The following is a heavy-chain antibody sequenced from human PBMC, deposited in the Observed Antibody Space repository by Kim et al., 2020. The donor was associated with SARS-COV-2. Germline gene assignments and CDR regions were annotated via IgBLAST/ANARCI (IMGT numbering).Heavy chain of an antibody. Sequence: LYYADSVKGRFTISRDNAKNSMYLHMNGLRDEDTAVYYCARDLADFDSGAWGHGIRVIVSS. CDR3: ARDLADFDSGA. CDR2: L. D-gene: IGHD3-10*01. V-gene: IGHV3-48*02. J-gene: IGHJ5*01.